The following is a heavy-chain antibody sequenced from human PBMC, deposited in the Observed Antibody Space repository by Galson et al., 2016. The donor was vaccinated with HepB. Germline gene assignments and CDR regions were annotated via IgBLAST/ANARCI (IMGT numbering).Heavy chain of an antibody. CDR2: ISGSGGET. D-gene: IGHD4-17*01. Sequence: LRLSCAASGFTFSSYAMTWVRQAPGKGLDWVSTISGSGGETHYADSVKGRFTFSRDNSKNTMYVQMTSLRAEDTAVYYCASGTTVTTSNSFWYFDLWGRGTLVTVST. CDR3: ASGTTVTTSNSFWYFDL. CDR1: GFTFSSYA. V-gene: IGHV3-23*01. J-gene: IGHJ2*01.